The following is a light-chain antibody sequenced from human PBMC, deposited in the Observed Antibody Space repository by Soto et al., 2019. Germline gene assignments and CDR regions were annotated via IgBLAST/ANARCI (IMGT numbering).Light chain of an antibody. V-gene: IGKV3-20*01. CDR1: QSGSSGF. J-gene: IGKJ1*01. Sequence: EIVILTQSAGTLFLSPRXRATLSYSPSQSGSSGFLYWYQQKPGQAPRLVIDGASNRAHGSSDRFSGSGSGTDFTRTISRREPDDFAVYYGQQYGNSPQTFGQGTKVDIK. CDR3: QQYGNSPQT. CDR2: GAS.